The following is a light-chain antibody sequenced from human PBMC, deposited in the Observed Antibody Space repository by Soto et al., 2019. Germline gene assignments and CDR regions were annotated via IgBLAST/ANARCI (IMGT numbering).Light chain of an antibody. Sequence: EIVLRQSPGTLSLSRGERASLSCRASQSVSSSYLAWYQQKPGQAPRLLIYGASSRATGIPDRFSGSGSGTDFTLTISRLEPEDFAVYYCQQYGSSPPLTFGGGTKVDIK. V-gene: IGKV3-20*01. J-gene: IGKJ4*01. CDR3: QQYGSSPPLT. CDR2: GAS. CDR1: QSVSSSY.